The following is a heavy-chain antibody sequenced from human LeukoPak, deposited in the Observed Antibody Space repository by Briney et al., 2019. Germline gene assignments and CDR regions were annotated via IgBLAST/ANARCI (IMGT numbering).Heavy chain of an antibody. CDR1: GFTFSSYE. V-gene: IGHV3-48*03. J-gene: IGHJ4*02. CDR2: ISSSGSTI. D-gene: IGHD2-2*01. CDR3: ARGYCSSTSCFGFFWY. Sequence: GGSLRLPCAASGFTFSSYEMNWVRQAPGKGLEGVSYISSSGSTIYYADSVKGRFTISRDNAKNSLYLQMNSLRAEDTAVYYCARGYCSSTSCFGFFWYWGQGTLVAVSS.